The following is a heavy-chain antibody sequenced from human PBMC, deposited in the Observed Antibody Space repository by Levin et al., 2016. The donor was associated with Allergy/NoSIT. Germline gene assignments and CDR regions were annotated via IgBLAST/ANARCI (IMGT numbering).Heavy chain of an antibody. CDR2: VKPDGSEN. V-gene: IGHV3-7*01. D-gene: IGHD3-10*01. CDR3: VRDYNYGSGSYYGQFDY. Sequence: GESLKISCAASGFSFKTYAMTWVRQAPGKGLEWVAYVKPDGSENFYVDSVRGRFTISRDNAKNTLYLQMNILRAEDTAVYYCVRDYNYGSGSYYGQFDYWGQGTLVTVSS. CDR1: GFSFKTYA. J-gene: IGHJ4*02.